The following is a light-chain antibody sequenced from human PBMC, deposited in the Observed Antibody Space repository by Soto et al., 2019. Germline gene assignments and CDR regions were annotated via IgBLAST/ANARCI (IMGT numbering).Light chain of an antibody. CDR3: QEYNNWPPKWT. CDR2: GAF. J-gene: IGKJ1*01. Sequence: EVVVTQSPATLSVSPGEGATLSCRASQSVGSNLAWYQQRPGQAPRILIYGAFTRATGIPARFSGSGSGTEFTLTISSLQSEDFAVYYCQEYNNWPPKWTFGQGTRLEV. CDR1: QSVGSN. V-gene: IGKV3-15*01.